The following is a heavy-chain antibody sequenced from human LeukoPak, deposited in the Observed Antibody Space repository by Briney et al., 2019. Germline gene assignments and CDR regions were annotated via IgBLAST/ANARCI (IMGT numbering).Heavy chain of an antibody. CDR3: ARVPYYYDSSGYYAGAFDI. V-gene: IGHV4-34*01. Sequence: SETLSLTCAVYGGSFSGYYWSWIRQPPGKGLEWIGEINHSGSTNYNPSLKSRVTISVDTSKNQFSLKLSSVTAADTAVYYCARVPYYYDSSGYYAGAFDIWGQGTMVTVSS. CDR1: GGSFSGYY. J-gene: IGHJ3*02. D-gene: IGHD3-22*01. CDR2: INHSGST.